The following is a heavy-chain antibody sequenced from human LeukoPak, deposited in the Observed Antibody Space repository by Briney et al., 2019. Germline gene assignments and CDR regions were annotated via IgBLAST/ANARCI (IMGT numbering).Heavy chain of an antibody. J-gene: IGHJ4*02. D-gene: IGHD3-10*01. CDR3: ARGRYGSGSYRPFVY. CDR1: GGSFSGYY. CDR2: INHSGST. V-gene: IGHV4-34*01. Sequence: SETLSLTCAVYGGSFSGYYWSWIRQPPGKGLEWIGEINHSGSTNYNPSLKSRVTISVDTSKNQFSLKLSSVTAADTAVYYCARGRYGSGSYRPFVYWGQGTLVAVSS.